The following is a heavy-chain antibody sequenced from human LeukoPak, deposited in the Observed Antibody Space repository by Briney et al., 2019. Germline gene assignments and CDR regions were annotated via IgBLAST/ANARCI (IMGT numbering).Heavy chain of an antibody. Sequence: XSSXAMSWVRXAPGKGLEWVSAISGSGGSTYYADSVKGRFTISRDNSKNTLYLQMNSLRAEDTAVCYCAKTSGVVVPAAMINYWGQGTLVTVSS. D-gene: IGHD2-2*01. J-gene: IGHJ4*02. V-gene: IGHV3-23*01. CDR2: ISGSGGST. CDR3: AKTSGVVVPAAMINY. CDR1: XSSXA.